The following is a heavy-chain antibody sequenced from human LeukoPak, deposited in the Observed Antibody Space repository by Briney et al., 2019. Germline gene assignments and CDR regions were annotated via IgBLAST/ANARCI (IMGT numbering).Heavy chain of an antibody. V-gene: IGHV1-69*13. J-gene: IGHJ4*02. D-gene: IGHD2-15*01. CDR2: IIPIFGTA. CDR3: ARVIGCSCYGNPCDY. CDR1: GGAFSSYA. Sequence: ASVKVSCKASGGAFSSYAISWVRQAPGQGLGWMGGIIPIFGTANYAQKFQGRVTITADESTSTAYMELSSLRSEDTAVYYCARVIGCSCYGNPCDYWGQGTLVTVSS.